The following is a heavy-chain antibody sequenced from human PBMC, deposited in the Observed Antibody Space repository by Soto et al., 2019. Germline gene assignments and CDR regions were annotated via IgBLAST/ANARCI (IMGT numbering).Heavy chain of an antibody. CDR3: ARGGDYGGFDY. J-gene: IGHJ4*02. CDR2: IYHSGST. Sequence: QLQLQESGSGLVKPSQTLSLRCAVSGGSISSGGFSWSWIRQPPGKGLEWIGYIYHSGSTYYNPSLKSRVTISVVRSKNQFSLRLSSVTAADTAVYYCARGGDYGGFDYWGQGTLVTVSS. V-gene: IGHV4-30-2*01. CDR1: GGSISSGGFS. D-gene: IGHD4-17*01.